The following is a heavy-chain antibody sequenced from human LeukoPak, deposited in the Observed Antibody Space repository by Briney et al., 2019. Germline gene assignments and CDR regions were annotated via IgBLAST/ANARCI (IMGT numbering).Heavy chain of an antibody. CDR2: ISYDGSNK. Sequence: QTGGSLRLSCAASGFTFSSYGMHWVRQAPGMGLEWVAVISYDGSNKYYADSVKGRFTISRDNSKNTLYLQMNSLRAEDTAVYYCAKELVLPHFDYWGQGTLVTVSS. V-gene: IGHV3-30*18. D-gene: IGHD6-6*01. CDR1: GFTFSSYG. J-gene: IGHJ4*02. CDR3: AKELVLPHFDY.